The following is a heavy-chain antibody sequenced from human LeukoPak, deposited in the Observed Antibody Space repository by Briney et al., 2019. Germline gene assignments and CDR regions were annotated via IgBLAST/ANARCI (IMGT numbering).Heavy chain of an antibody. CDR2: IHYSGDT. CDR1: GGSISGYY. D-gene: IGHD3-22*01. V-gene: IGHV4-59*08. J-gene: IGHJ4*02. CDR3: ARNYYDSSTYIFDY. Sequence: SETLSLTCSVFGGSISGYYWSWIRQPPGKGLEWIGYIHYSGDTDYNPSLKSRVTMSLDTSNNQFSLKLSSVTAADTAVYYCARNYYDSSTYIFDYWGQGTLVTVSS.